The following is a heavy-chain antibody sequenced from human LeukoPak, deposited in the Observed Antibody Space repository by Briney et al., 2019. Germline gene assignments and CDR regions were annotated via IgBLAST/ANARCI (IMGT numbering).Heavy chain of an antibody. J-gene: IGHJ6*03. Sequence: SETLSLTCTVSGGSISSYYWSWIRQPPGKGLEWIGYIYYSGSTNYNPSLKSRVTISVDTYKNQFSLKLSSVTAADTAVYYCATDEIGYCSGGSCYYYMDVWGKGTTVTVSS. D-gene: IGHD2-15*01. CDR3: ATDEIGYCSGGSCYYYMDV. CDR1: GGSISSYY. CDR2: IYYSGST. V-gene: IGHV4-59*01.